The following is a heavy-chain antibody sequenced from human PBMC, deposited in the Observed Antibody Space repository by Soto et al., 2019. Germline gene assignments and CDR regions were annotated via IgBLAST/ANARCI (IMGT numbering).Heavy chain of an antibody. V-gene: IGHV3-33*01. CDR2: VWYDGSNK. CDR3: ARVSSSSWYGWYFDL. J-gene: IGHJ2*01. CDR1: GFTFSSYG. Sequence: QVQLVESGGGVVQPGRSLRLSCAASGFTFSSYGMHWVRQAPGKGLEWVAVVWYDGSNKYYADSVKRRFTISRDNSKNTLYLQMNSLRAEDTAVYYCARVSSSSWYGWYFDLWGRGTLVTVSS. D-gene: IGHD6-13*01.